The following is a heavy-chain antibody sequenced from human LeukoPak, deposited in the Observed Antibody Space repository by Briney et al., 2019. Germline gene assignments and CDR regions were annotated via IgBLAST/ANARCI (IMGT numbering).Heavy chain of an antibody. V-gene: IGHV4-34*01. CDR1: GGSFSGYY. J-gene: IGHJ5*02. CDR3: ARDSSTIFGVVILSDWFDP. D-gene: IGHD3-3*01. CDR2: INHSGST. Sequence: PSETLSLTCAVYGGSFSGYYWSWIRQPPGKGLEWIGEINHSGSTNYNPSLKSRVTISVDTSKNQFSLKLSSVTAADTAVYYCARDSSTIFGVVILSDWFDPWGQGTLVTVSS.